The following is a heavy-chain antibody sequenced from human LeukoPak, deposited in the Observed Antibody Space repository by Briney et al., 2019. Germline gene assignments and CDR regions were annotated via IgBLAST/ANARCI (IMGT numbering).Heavy chain of an antibody. V-gene: IGHV4-34*01. J-gene: IGHJ4*02. CDR3: ARLAAGYCSGGSCYSD. CDR2: INHSGST. Sequence: PSETLSLTSAVYGGSFSGYYWSWIRQPPGKGLEWIGEINHSGSTNYNPSLKSRVTISVDTSKNQFSLKLSSVTAADTAVYYCARLAAGYCSGGSCYSDWGQGTLVTVSS. CDR1: GGSFSGYY. D-gene: IGHD2-15*01.